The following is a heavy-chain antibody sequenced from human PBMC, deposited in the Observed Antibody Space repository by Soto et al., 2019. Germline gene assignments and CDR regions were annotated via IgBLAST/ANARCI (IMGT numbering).Heavy chain of an antibody. Sequence: QVQLVESGGGVVQPGRSLRLSCAASGFTFSSYGMHWVRQAPGKGLEWVAVISYDGSNKYYADSVKGRFTISRDNSKNPLYLQMNRLRAEDTAVYYCAKDSAPTYYYDSSGYHHYWGQGTLVTVSS. CDR2: ISYDGSNK. V-gene: IGHV3-30*18. CDR3: AKDSAPTYYYDSSGYHHY. J-gene: IGHJ4*02. CDR1: GFTFSSYG. D-gene: IGHD3-22*01.